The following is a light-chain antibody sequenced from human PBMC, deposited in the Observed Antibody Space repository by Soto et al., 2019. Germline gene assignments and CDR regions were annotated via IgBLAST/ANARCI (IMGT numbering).Light chain of an antibody. CDR3: SSYTSSNTLV. V-gene: IGLV2-14*01. CDR1: SRDVGGYNY. Sequence: QSALTQPASVSGSPGQSITISCTGTSRDVGGYNYVSWHQQHPGKAPKVIITEVSNRPSGVSNRFSGSKSGNTASLTISGLQAEDEADYYCSSYTSSNTLVFGTGTKLTVL. CDR2: EVS. J-gene: IGLJ1*01.